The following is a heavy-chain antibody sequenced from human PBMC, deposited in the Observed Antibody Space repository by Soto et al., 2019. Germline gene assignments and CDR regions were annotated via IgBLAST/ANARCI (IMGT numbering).Heavy chain of an antibody. CDR2: ISGKTAKT. CDR3: ARVPREIILVGMDV. V-gene: IGHV1-18*04. CDR1: GYTFTSYG. D-gene: IGHD2-2*01. J-gene: IGHJ6*02. Sequence: ASVKVSCKASGYTFTSYGISWVRNAPGQGLEWMGWISGKTAKTNYAQNLQGRVTITTDTSTSTAYMELRSLRSDDTAVYYCARVPREIILVGMDVWGQGTTVTVSS.